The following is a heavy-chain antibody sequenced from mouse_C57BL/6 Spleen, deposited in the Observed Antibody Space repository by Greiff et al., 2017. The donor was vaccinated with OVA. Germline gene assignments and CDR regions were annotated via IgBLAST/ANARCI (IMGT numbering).Heavy chain of an antibody. CDR1: GFTFSDYG. Sequence: VQLKESGGGLVKPGGSLKLSCAASGFTFSDYGMHWVRQAPEKGLEWVAYISSGSSTIYYDDTVKGRFTISRDNAKTTLFLQMTSLRSEDTAMYYCARSYSTLFDYWGQGTTLTVSS. J-gene: IGHJ2*01. V-gene: IGHV5-17*01. CDR2: ISSGSSTI. D-gene: IGHD2-5*01. CDR3: ARSYSTLFDY.